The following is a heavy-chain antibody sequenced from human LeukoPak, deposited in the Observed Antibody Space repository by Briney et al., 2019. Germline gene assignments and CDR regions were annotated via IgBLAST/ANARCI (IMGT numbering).Heavy chain of an antibody. CDR3: AAQGSGSYYGY. D-gene: IGHD1-26*01. V-gene: IGHV1-46*01. CDR1: GYTFTGYY. Sequence: ASVKVSCKASGYTFTGYYMHWVRQAPGQGPEWMGMTNPDGGSTTYAQKFQDRVTMTTDTSTSTVYMELSSLRAEDTAVYYCAAQGSGSYYGYWGQGTLVTVSS. J-gene: IGHJ4*02. CDR2: TNPDGGST.